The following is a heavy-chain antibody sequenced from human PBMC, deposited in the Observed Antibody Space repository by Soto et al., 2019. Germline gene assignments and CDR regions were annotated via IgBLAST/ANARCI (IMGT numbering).Heavy chain of an antibody. J-gene: IGHJ3*02. CDR1: GFTVSSNY. D-gene: IGHD6-19*01. V-gene: IGHV3-66*01. CDR2: IYSGGST. Sequence: GGSLRLSCAASGFTVSSNYMSWVRQAPGKGLEWVSVIYSGGSTYYADSVKGRFTISRDNSKNTLYLQMNSLRAEDTAVYYCARDLSIAVAGTYAFDIWGQGTMVTVSS. CDR3: ARDLSIAVAGTYAFDI.